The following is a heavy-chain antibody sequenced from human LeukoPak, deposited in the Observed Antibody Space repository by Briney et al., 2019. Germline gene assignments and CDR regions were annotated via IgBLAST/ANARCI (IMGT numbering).Heavy chain of an antibody. V-gene: IGHV3-15*01. J-gene: IGHJ4*02. Sequence: PGGSLRLSCAASGFTFSNYEMNWVRQAPGKGLEWVGRIKSRSDGGTTDYAAPVKGRFTISRDDSRDTLYLQMNSLKTEDTAVYYCITELMIRGVVISGEGDWGQGTLVTVSS. CDR3: ITELMIRGVVISGEGD. D-gene: IGHD3-10*01. CDR1: GFTFSNYE. CDR2: IKSRSDGGTT.